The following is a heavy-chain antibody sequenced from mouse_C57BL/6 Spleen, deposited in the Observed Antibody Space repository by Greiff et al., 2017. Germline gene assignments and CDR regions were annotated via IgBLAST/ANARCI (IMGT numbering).Heavy chain of an antibody. D-gene: IGHD2-3*01. Sequence: EVQRVESGGGLVKPGGSLKLSCAASGFTFSDYGMHWVRQAPEKGLEWVAYISSGSSTIYYADTVKGRFTLSRDNAKNPLFLQLTSLRSEDAAVYYGARPFDGYYLAWFAYWGQGTLVTVSA. CDR3: ARPFDGYYLAWFAY. V-gene: IGHV5-17*01. CDR2: ISSGSSTI. CDR1: GFTFSDYG. J-gene: IGHJ3*01.